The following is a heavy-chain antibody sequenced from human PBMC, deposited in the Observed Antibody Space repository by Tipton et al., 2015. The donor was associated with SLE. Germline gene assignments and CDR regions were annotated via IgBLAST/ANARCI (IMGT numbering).Heavy chain of an antibody. Sequence: TLSLTCTVSGGSIGPYYWHWIRQSPGKALEWIGYIYFDGNSNGRGNYNPSLKSRVTISIDRSKNQFSLKLSSVTAADTAVYYCARDGSSAWYPYFDYWGQGTLVTVSS. D-gene: IGHD6-13*01. CDR3: ARDGSSAWYPYFDY. J-gene: IGHJ4*02. CDR1: GGSIGPYY. CDR2: IYFDGNS. V-gene: IGHV4-59*01.